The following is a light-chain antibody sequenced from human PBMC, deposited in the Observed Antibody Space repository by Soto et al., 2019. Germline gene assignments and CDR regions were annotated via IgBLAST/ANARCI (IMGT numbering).Light chain of an antibody. CDR2: DVP. J-gene: IGKJ1*01. Sequence: IVLTQSPATLSLSPWERATLSCRASQNISSYLIWYQQKPVQAPRLLIYDVPNRATGIPARFSGSGSGTDFTLTISSLEPEDFAVYYCQQRSNWPRTFGQGTKVDIK. CDR1: QNISSY. CDR3: QQRSNWPRT. V-gene: IGKV3-11*01.